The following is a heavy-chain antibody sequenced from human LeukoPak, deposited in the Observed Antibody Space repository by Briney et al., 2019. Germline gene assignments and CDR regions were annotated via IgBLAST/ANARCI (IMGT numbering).Heavy chain of an antibody. V-gene: IGHV4-39*07. J-gene: IGHJ4*02. D-gene: IGHD6-6*01. CDR2: IYYSGST. Sequence: PSETLSLTCTVSGGSISSSSYYWGWIRQPPGKGLEWIGSIYYSGSTYYNPSLKSRATISVDTSKNQFSLKLSSVTAADTAVYYCARGVGSARRYYFDYWGQGTLVTVSS. CDR3: ARGVGSARRYYFDY. CDR1: GGSISSSSYY.